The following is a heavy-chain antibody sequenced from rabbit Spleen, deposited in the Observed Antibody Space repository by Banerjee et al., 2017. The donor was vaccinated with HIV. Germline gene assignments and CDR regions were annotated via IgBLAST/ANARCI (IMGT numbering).Heavy chain of an antibody. CDR2: INIVTGKR. CDR1: GVSFSDKDV. D-gene: IGHD1-1*01. CDR3: ARDSGCRFSGYGMGL. Sequence: EQLEESGGGLVQPEGSLTLTCKASGVSFSDKDVMCWVRQAPGKGLDWISCINIVTGKRGFADRAKRRFPIPQTPSAPGASEKARLAAAGTGPLFRARDSGCRFSGYGMGLLGQGTLVTVS. V-gene: IGHV1S45*01. J-gene: IGHJ6*01.